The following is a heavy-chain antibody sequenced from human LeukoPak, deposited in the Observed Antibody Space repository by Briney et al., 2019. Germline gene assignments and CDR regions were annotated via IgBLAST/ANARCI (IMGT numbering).Heavy chain of an antibody. CDR3: VRDRGTYRPIDY. D-gene: IGHD1-26*01. CDR2: ISYTGTYI. V-gene: IGHV3-21*04. CDR1: AFSLNAYN. Sequence: GGSLRLSCAASAFSLNAYNMNWVRQAPGKGLEWVSSISYTGTYIYYADSVKGRFTISRDNAQDSLYLQMNSLRAEDTAIYYCVRDRGTYRPIDYWGQGTLVTVSS. J-gene: IGHJ4*02.